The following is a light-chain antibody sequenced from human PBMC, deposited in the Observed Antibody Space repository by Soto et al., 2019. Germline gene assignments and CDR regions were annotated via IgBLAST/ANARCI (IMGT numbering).Light chain of an antibody. CDR3: QQYDDWLRLT. J-gene: IGKJ4*01. Sequence: EIVMTQSPATLSVSPGERATLSCRASQSISYNLAWYQQKPGQAPRLLISGASTRATGIPARFSGSGSGTEFTLTISSLQSEDFAVYFCQQYDDWLRLTFGGGTKVEIK. V-gene: IGKV3-15*01. CDR2: GAS. CDR1: QSISYN.